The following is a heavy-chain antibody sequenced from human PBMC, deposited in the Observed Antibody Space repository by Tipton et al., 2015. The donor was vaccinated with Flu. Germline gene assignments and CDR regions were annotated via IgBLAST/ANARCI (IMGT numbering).Heavy chain of an antibody. CDR2: ISAYNGYT. CDR1: GYTFTKHG. Sequence: QSGAEVKQPGTSVKLSCKASGYTFTKHGITWVRQAPGQGLEWMGWISAYNGYTDFAQKFQGRVTMTTDTSASTAYMELRSLRSEDTAVYYCARGGGPYCSSTSCYETDYWGQGTLVTVSS. V-gene: IGHV1-18*04. CDR3: ARGGGPYCSSTSCYETDY. J-gene: IGHJ4*02. D-gene: IGHD2-2*01.